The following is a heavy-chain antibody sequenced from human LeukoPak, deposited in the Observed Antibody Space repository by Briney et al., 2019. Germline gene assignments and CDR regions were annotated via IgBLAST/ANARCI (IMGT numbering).Heavy chain of an antibody. D-gene: IGHD3-10*02. V-gene: IGHV3-48*03. CDR2: ISSSGSTI. Sequence: QPGGSLRLSCAASGFTFSSYEMNWVPHAPGKGLEWVSYISSSGSTIYYADSVKGRFTISRDNAKNSLYLQMNSLRAEDTAVYYCAELGITMIGGVWGEGTTVTISS. CDR1: GFTFSSYE. CDR3: AELGITMIGGV. J-gene: IGHJ6*04.